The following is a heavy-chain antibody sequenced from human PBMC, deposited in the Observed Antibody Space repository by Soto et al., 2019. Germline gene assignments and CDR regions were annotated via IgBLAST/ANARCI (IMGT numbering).Heavy chain of an antibody. V-gene: IGHV1-2*04. Sequence: ASVKVSCKASGYTFTGYYMHWVRQAPGQRLEWMGWINPNSGGTNYAQKFQGWVTMTRDTSISTAYMELSRLRSDDTAVYYCARGPGWDFADYYYYGMDVWGQGTTVTVSS. CDR3: ARGPGWDFADYYYYGMDV. CDR2: INPNSGGT. J-gene: IGHJ6*02. CDR1: GYTFTGYY. D-gene: IGHD1-26*01.